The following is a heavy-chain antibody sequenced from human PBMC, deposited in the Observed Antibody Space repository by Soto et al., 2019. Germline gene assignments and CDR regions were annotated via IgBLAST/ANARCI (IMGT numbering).Heavy chain of an antibody. CDR1: GYTFSSYG. J-gene: IGHJ6*02. D-gene: IGHD3-22*01. CDR3: ARGGYYDSSGSRNYHYYGMDV. Sequence: QAQLVQSGPEVKKPGASVKVSCKASGYTFSSYGISWVRQAPGQGLEWLGWISPYDDDTKYAQNLQGRVRMTTDTSTRTVYMDLRSLRSDDTALYYCARGGYYDSSGSRNYHYYGMDVWGQGTTVTVSS. CDR2: ISPYDDDT. V-gene: IGHV1-18*01.